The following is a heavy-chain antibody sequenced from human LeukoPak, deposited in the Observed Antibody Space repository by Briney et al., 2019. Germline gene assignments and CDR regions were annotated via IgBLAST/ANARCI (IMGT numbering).Heavy chain of an antibody. Sequence: SETLSLTCTVSSGSISTSNYYWGWVRQPPGKALEWIGNIFYSGSTYYSPSLKSRVTISLDTSRNQFSLKLNSVTAADTAVYYCARRTYDILTGYHKNWFDSWGQGTLVTVSS. CDR2: IFYSGST. V-gene: IGHV4-39*07. CDR3: ARRTYDILTGYHKNWFDS. J-gene: IGHJ5*01. CDR1: SGSISTSNYY. D-gene: IGHD3-9*01.